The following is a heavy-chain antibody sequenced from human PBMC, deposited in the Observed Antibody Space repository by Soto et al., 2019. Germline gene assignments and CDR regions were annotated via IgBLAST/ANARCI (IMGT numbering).Heavy chain of an antibody. Sequence: SETLSLTCTVSSGSISTYYWSWIRQPPGKGLEWIGSIYYSGSTYYNPSLKSRVTISVDTSKNQFSLKLSSVTAADTAVYYCAIDYGDYVIWYFDLWGRGTLVTVSS. J-gene: IGHJ2*01. V-gene: IGHV4-59*05. CDR1: SGSISTYY. D-gene: IGHD4-17*01. CDR2: IYYSGST. CDR3: AIDYGDYVIWYFDL.